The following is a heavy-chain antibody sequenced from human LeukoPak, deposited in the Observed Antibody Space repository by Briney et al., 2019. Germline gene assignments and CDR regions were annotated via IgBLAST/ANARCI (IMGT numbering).Heavy chain of an antibody. CDR1: GFTFSSYT. V-gene: IGHV3-23*01. CDR2: IIVSGTT. J-gene: IGHJ4*02. CDR3: AKGSVGNADFAS. D-gene: IGHD6-25*01. Sequence: GGSLRLSCAASGFTFSSYTMTGVLQAPGKGLEWVSSIIVSGTTYYADSVKGRFTISRDNSKDTVYLQMDSLRAEDTAVYYCAKGSVGNADFASWGQGTLVTVSS.